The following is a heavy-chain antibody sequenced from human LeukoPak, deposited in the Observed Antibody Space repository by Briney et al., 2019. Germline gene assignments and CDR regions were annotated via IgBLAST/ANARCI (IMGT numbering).Heavy chain of an antibody. J-gene: IGHJ4*02. V-gene: IGHV1-2*02. CDR3: ARVPPSRRYDILTGYSHFDY. D-gene: IGHD3-9*01. Sequence: ASVKVSCKASGYTFTGYYMHWVRQAPGQGLEWMGWINPNSGGTNYAQKFQGRVTMTRDTSISTAYMELSRLRSDDTAVYYCARVPPSRRYDILTGYSHFDYWGQGTLVTVSS. CDR1: GYTFTGYY. CDR2: INPNSGGT.